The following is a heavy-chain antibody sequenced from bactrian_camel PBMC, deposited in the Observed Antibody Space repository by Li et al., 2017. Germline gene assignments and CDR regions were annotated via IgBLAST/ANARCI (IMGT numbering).Heavy chain of an antibody. J-gene: IGHJ4*01. CDR1: GDNNDYC. CDR2: ISKDGST. CDR3: AAARPYFLQTCGGTWQTSGDKY. D-gene: IGHD7*01. Sequence: HVQLVESGGGSVQAGGSLRLSCVVSGDNNDYCLGWFRQAPGKGLEWVSGISKDGSTYYADSVKGRFTISQDNAKSTLYLQMNSLKPEDTAMYICAAARPYFLQTCGGTWQTSGDKYWGQGTQVTVS. V-gene: IGHV3S6*01.